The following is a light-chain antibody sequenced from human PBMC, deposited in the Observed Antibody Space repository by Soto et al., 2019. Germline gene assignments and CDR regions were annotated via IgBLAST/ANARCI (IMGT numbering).Light chain of an antibody. J-gene: IGLJ2*01. CDR3: AAWDDSLREV. CDR2: SNN. CDR1: SSNIGSNT. Sequence: QSVLTQPPSASGTPGQRVTISCSGSSSNIGSNTVNWYQQLPGTAPKLLIYSNNQRPSGVPDRFSGSKSGTSASPAISGLQSEDEADYYCAAWDDSLREVFGGGTKLTVL. V-gene: IGLV1-44*01.